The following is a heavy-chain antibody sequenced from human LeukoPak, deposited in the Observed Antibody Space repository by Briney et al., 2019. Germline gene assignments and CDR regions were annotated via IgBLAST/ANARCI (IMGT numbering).Heavy chain of an antibody. CDR3: ARPYYYDSRIDP. J-gene: IGHJ5*02. Sequence: PSETLSLTCTVSGGSINSGDYYWSWIRQPPGKGLEWIAYMYYGGSTYYNPSLKSRVTMSADTSKNQLSLKLSSVTAADTAVYYCARPYYYDSRIDPWGQGILVTVSS. D-gene: IGHD3-22*01. V-gene: IGHV4-30-4*01. CDR2: MYYGGST. CDR1: GGSINSGDYY.